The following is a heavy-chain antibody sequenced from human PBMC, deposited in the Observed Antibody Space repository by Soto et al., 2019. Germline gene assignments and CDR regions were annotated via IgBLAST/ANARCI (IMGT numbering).Heavy chain of an antibody. D-gene: IGHD3-3*01. V-gene: IGHV3-64D*06. CDR1: GFTFSSYA. CDR3: VKDLLPNYDFWSGTDGMDV. J-gene: IGHJ6*02. Sequence: LRLSCSASGFTFSSYAMHWVRQAPGKGLEYVSAISSNGGSTYYADSVKGRFTISRDNSKNTLYLQMSSLRAEDTAVYYCVKDLLPNYDFWSGTDGMDVWGQGTTVTVSS. CDR2: ISSNGGST.